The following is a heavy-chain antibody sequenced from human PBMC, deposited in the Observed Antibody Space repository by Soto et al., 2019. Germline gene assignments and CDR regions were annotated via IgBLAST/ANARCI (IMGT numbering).Heavy chain of an antibody. CDR3: ARAVLRYGMDV. J-gene: IGHJ6*02. D-gene: IGHD2-15*01. Sequence: SETLSLTCAVSGGSISSGGYSWSWIRQPPGKGLEWIGYTYHSGSTYYNPSLKSRVTISVDRSKNQFSLKLSSVTAADTAVYYCARAVLRYGMDVWGQGTTVTVSS. CDR1: GGSISSGGYS. CDR2: TYHSGST. V-gene: IGHV4-30-2*01.